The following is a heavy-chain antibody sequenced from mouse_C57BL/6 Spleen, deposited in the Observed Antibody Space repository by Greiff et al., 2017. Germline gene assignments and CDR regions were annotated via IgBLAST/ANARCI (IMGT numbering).Heavy chain of an antibody. Sequence: QVHLQQSGAELVRPGASVTLSCKASGYTFTDYEMHWVKQTTVHGLEWIGAIDPENGGTAYNQKFKGKATLTADKSSSSAYMELRSLTSEDSAVDCCTSGNYYAMDYWGQGTSVTVSS. CDR1: GYTFTDYE. J-gene: IGHJ4*01. V-gene: IGHV1-15*01. CDR2: IDPENGGT. CDR3: TSGNYYAMDY.